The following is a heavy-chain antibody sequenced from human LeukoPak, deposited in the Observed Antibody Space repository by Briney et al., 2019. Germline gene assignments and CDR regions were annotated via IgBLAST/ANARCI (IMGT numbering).Heavy chain of an antibody. Sequence: GESLKISCKGSGYSFTSYWIGGVRKMPGKGLEWMGIIYPGDSDTRYSPSFQGQVTISADKSISTAYLQWSSLKASDTAMYYCARHGIAAAGYYYYMDVWGKGTTVTVSS. CDR2: IYPGDSDT. CDR3: ARHGIAAAGYYYYMDV. J-gene: IGHJ6*03. V-gene: IGHV5-51*01. CDR1: GYSFTSYW. D-gene: IGHD6-13*01.